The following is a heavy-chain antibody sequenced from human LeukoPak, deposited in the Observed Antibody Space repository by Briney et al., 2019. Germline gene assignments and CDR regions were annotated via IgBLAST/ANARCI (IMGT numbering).Heavy chain of an antibody. V-gene: IGHV1-69*05. CDR3: AAGVLHDYYMDV. Sequence: SVKVSCKASGGTFSSYDISGVRQAPAQELEWMGGIIPIFGTANYAQKFQGRVTITTDESTSTAYMELSSLRSEDTAVYYCAAGVLHDYYMDVWGKGTTVTVSS. CDR1: GGTFSSYD. CDR2: IIPIFGTA. D-gene: IGHD4/OR15-4a*01. J-gene: IGHJ6*03.